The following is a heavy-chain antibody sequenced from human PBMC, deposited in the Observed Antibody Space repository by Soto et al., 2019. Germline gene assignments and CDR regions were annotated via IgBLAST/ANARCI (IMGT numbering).Heavy chain of an antibody. V-gene: IGHV3-53*01. CDR1: GFTVSSNY. Sequence: PGGSLRLSCAASGFTVSSNYMSWVRQAPGKGLEWVSVIYSGGSTYYADSVKGRFTISRDNSKNTLYLQMNSLRAEDTAVYYCAREAVVPAAIPSPYYYGMDVWGQGTTVTVSS. J-gene: IGHJ6*02. CDR2: IYSGGST. CDR3: AREAVVPAAIPSPYYYGMDV. D-gene: IGHD2-2*01.